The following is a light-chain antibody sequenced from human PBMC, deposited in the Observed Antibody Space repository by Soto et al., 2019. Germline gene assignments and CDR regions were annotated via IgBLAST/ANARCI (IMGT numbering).Light chain of an antibody. CDR2: EVS. J-gene: IGLJ1*01. Sequence: QSLRTQPASVSGSPGQSITISCTGSISDIGAYNYVSWFQQYPGKAPKLIISEVSNRPSGVSNRFSGSKSGTAASLTISGLQTEDEADYFCFSFTTDWTHVFGTGTKVTVL. CDR3: FSFTTDWTHV. V-gene: IGLV2-14*01. CDR1: ISDIGAYNY.